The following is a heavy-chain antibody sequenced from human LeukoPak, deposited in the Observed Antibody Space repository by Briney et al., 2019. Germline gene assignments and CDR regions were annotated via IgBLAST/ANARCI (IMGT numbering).Heavy chain of an antibody. J-gene: IGHJ6*03. V-gene: IGHV4-59*01. D-gene: IGHD2-2*01. Sequence: SETLSLTCTVSGGSISSYYWSWNRQPPGKGLEWIGYIYYSGSTNYNPSLKSRVTISVDTSKNQFSLKLSSVTAADTAVYYCARDFKVDCSSTSCYSMDVWGKGTTVTVSS. CDR2: IYYSGST. CDR3: ARDFKVDCSSTSCYSMDV. CDR1: GGSISSYY.